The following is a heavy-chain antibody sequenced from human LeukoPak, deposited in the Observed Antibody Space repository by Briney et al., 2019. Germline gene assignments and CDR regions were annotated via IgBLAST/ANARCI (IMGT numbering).Heavy chain of an antibody. Sequence: GGSLRLSCAASGFTVSSNYMSWVRQAPGKGLEWVSVIYSGGSTYYADSVKGRFTISRDNSKNTLYLQMNSLRAEDTAVYYCARGFLFEYYYDSSGSPNAFDIWGQGTMVTVSS. CDR3: ARGFLFEYYYDSSGSPNAFDI. J-gene: IGHJ3*02. V-gene: IGHV3-66*02. D-gene: IGHD3-22*01. CDR1: GFTVSSNY. CDR2: IYSGGST.